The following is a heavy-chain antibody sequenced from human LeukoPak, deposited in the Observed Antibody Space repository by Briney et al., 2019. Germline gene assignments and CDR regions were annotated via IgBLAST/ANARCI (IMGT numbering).Heavy chain of an antibody. V-gene: IGHV3-9*03. CDR2: ISWNSGSI. D-gene: IGHD3-22*01. CDR1: GFTFDDYA. CDR3: AKDSGGYYDDAFDI. J-gene: IGHJ3*02. Sequence: PGRSLRLSCAASGFTFDDYAMHWVRQAPGKGLEWVSGISWNSGSIGYADSVKGRFTISRDNAKHSLYLQMNSLRAEDMALYYCAKDSGGYYDDAFDIWGQGTMVTVSS.